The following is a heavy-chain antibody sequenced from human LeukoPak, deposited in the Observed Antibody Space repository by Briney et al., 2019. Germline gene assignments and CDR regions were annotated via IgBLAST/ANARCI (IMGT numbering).Heavy chain of an antibody. J-gene: IGHJ6*03. CDR3: ARDFWAVAGDYYYYYMDV. D-gene: IGHD6-19*01. CDR2: TYYRSKWYN. V-gene: IGHV6-1*01. CDR1: GDSVSSNSAA. Sequence: SQTLSLTCATSGDSVSSNSAAWNWIRQSPSRGLEWLGRTYYRSKWYNDYAVSVKSRITINPDTSKNQFSLQLNSVTPEDTAVYYCARDFWAVAGDYYYYYMDVWGKGTTVTVSS.